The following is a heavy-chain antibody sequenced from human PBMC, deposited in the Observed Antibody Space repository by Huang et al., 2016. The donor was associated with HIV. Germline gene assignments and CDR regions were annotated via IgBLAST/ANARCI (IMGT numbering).Heavy chain of an antibody. D-gene: IGHD3-9*01. V-gene: IGHV3-7*01. CDR1: GFNFSSYW. CDR2: IKPDESEK. J-gene: IGHJ4*02. CDR3: AGPNDIFTV. Sequence: EVQLVESGGGLVQPGGSLRLSCAASGFNFSSYWMSWVRQAPGKGLGGVASIKPDESEKYYVDAVKGRFAVSRDRAKNSVFLEMNSLSAEDTAVYYCAGPNDIFTVWGQGALVTVSS.